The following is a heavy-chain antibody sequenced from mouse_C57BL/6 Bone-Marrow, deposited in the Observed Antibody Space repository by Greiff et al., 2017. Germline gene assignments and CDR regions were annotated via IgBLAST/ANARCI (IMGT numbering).Heavy chain of an antibody. Sequence: VQLQQPGAELVMPGASVKLSCKASGYTFTSYWMHWVKQRPGQGLEWIGEIDPSDSYTNYNQKFKGKSTLTVDKSSSTAYMQLSSLTSEDSAVYYCARGGTTVVAPFGYWGQGTTLTVSS. D-gene: IGHD1-1*01. V-gene: IGHV1-69*01. CDR2: IDPSDSYT. J-gene: IGHJ2*01. CDR3: ARGGTTVVAPFGY. CDR1: GYTFTSYW.